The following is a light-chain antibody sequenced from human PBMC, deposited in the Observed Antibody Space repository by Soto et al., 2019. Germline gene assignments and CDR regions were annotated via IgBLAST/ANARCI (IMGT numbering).Light chain of an antibody. J-gene: IGLJ2*01. CDR3: AAWDGSLINVL. Sequence: QSVLTQPPSASGTPGQRVSISCSGSGSSIGTNTVNWYRQLPGTAPKLLIYANNQRPSGVPDRFSGSKSGTSASLAISGLQSEDEAEYYCAAWDGSLINVLFGGGTKLTVL. CDR2: ANN. CDR1: GSSIGTNT. V-gene: IGLV1-44*01.